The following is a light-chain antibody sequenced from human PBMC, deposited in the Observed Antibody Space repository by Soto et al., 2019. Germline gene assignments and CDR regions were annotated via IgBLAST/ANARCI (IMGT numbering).Light chain of an antibody. CDR3: QQYNHWPPLT. J-gene: IGKJ4*01. CDR2: CAS. CDR1: QSVGSN. V-gene: IGKV3-15*01. Sequence: EIVMTQSPATLSVSPGERATLSCRASQSVGSNFAWCQQQPGQPPSLLIYCASTRATGSPARFSGSGCGTEFILTIISLQYEEFAIYSCQQYNHWPPLTFGGGTKVEIK.